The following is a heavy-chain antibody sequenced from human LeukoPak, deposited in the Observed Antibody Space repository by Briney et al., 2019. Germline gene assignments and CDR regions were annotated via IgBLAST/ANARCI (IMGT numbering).Heavy chain of an antibody. CDR1: GGSISSYG. J-gene: IGHJ4*02. V-gene: IGHV4-59*01. CDR3: AAPSSVWYSSLDY. D-gene: IGHD6-13*01. Sequence: SETLSLTCTASGGSISSYGWSWIRQPPGKGLEWIGYIYCSGSTNYNPSLKSRVTISVDTSKNQFSLKLSSVTAADTAVYYCAAPSSVWYSSLDYWGQGTLVTVSS. CDR2: IYCSGST.